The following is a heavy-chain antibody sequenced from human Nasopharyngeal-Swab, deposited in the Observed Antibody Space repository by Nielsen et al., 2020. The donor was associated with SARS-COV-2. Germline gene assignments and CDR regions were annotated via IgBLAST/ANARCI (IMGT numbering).Heavy chain of an antibody. J-gene: IGHJ6*02. CDR1: GGSISSGGYF. V-gene: IGHV4-34*01. Sequence: SETLSLTCTVSGGSISSGGYFWNWIRQPPGKGLEWIGEINHNERTNYNPSLKSRIAMLVDTSNNQVSLKVSSVSAGDTAVYYCARAGRVGDAYTGLDVWGQGTTVTVSS. D-gene: IGHD5-24*01. CDR2: INHNERT. CDR3: ARAGRVGDAYTGLDV.